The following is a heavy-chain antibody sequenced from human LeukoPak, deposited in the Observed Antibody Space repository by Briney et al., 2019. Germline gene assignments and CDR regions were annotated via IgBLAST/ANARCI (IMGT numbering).Heavy chain of an antibody. D-gene: IGHD1-1*01. CDR1: GGSISSSSYY. CDR2: IYYSGST. CDR3: ARHRERTSPYYYEMDV. V-gene: IGHV4-39*01. J-gene: IGHJ6*02. Sequence: PSETLSLTCTVSGGSISSSSYYWGWIRQPPGKGLEWIGSIYYSGSTYYNPSLKSRVTISVDTSKNQFSLKLSSVTAADTAVYYCARHRERTSPYYYEMDVWGQGTTVTVSS.